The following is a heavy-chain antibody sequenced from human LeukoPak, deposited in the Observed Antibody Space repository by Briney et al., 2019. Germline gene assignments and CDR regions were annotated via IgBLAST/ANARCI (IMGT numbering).Heavy chain of an antibody. CDR3: AKDQSSGWYGN. J-gene: IGHJ4*02. Sequence: PGGSLRLSCAVSGFTFSNFWMSWVRQAPGRGLEWVANIHPEGNEKYHVESVKGRFTISRDNAKNLLFLQMNGLRVEDTAVYYCAKDQSSGWYGNWGQGTLVTVSS. D-gene: IGHD6-19*01. CDR2: IHPEGNEK. V-gene: IGHV3-7*01. CDR1: GFTFSNFW.